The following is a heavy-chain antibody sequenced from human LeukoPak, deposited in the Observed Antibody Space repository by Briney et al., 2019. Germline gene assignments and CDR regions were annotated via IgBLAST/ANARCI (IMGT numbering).Heavy chain of an antibody. D-gene: IGHD1-1*01. CDR2: VNHRGDT. CDR1: GGSFSAYY. CDR3: ARGPTISETGYFDY. J-gene: IGHJ4*03. Sequence: SETLSLTCAVYGGSFSAYYWSWIRQSPGKGLQWIAEVNHRGDTNYNPSVKGRVTISVDTSKNQFSLKVASLTAADTAVYYCARGPTISETGYFDYWGQGTLVTVSS. V-gene: IGHV4-34*01.